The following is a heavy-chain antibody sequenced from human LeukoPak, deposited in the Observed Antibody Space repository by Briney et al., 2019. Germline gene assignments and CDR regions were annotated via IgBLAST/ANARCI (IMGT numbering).Heavy chain of an antibody. D-gene: IGHD2-8*02. CDR2: IFPSGGEI. J-gene: IGHJ4*02. CDR3: ATYRQVLLPFES. V-gene: IGHV3-23*01. CDR1: GFSFSSYA. Sequence: GGSLRLSCATSGFSFSSYAMSWVRQAPGKGLEWVSSIFPSGGEIHYADSVRGRFTISRDNSKSTLSLQMNSLRAEDTAIYYCATYRQVLLPFESWGQGTLVTVSS.